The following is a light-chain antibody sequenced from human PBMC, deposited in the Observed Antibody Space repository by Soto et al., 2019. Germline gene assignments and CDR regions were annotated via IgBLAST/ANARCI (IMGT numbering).Light chain of an antibody. CDR1: SSDVGAYNY. V-gene: IGLV2-8*01. CDR3: SSYAGSNIVV. CDR2: EVN. J-gene: IGLJ2*01. Sequence: QSVLTQPPSASGSPGQSVTISCTGTSSDVGAYNYVSWYQQHPGKAPKLMIYEVNKWPSGVPDRFSGSKSGNTASLTVSGLQAEDEADYYCSSYAGSNIVVFGGGTKLTVL.